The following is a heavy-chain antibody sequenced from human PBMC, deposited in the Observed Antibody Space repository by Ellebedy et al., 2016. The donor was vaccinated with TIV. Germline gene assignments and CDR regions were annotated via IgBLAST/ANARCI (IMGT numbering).Heavy chain of an antibody. CDR1: GGTFSSHA. D-gene: IGHD5-12*01. CDR3: ARERGGYQYSGYWYYAMDV. V-gene: IGHV1-69*13. CDR2: IIPIFGTP. J-gene: IGHJ6*02. Sequence: ASVKVSCXASGGTFSSHAISWVRQAPGQGLEWMGGIIPIFGTPNYAQKFQGRVTITADESSSTAYLELGSLRSEDTAVYYCARERGGYQYSGYWYYAMDVWGQGTTVTVSS.